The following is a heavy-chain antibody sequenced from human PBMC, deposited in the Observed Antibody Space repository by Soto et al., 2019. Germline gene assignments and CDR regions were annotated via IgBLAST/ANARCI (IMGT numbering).Heavy chain of an antibody. V-gene: IGHV4-31*03. J-gene: IGHJ4*02. Sequence: QVQLQESGPGLVKPSQTLSLTCTVSGGSISSGGYYWSWIRQHPGKGLEWIGYIYYSGSTYYNPSLKSRVTISVDTSKNQFYLKLSSVTAADTAVYYCAREGDCSGGSCYRYFDYWGQGTLVTVSS. CDR1: GGSISSGGYY. CDR2: IYYSGST. D-gene: IGHD2-15*01. CDR3: AREGDCSGGSCYRYFDY.